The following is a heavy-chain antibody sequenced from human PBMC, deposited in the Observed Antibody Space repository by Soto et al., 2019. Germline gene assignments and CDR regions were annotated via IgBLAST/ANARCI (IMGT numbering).Heavy chain of an antibody. Sequence: SETLSLTCIVSGGSISSGSYYWGWIRQPPGKGLEWIGSIYYSGSTYYNPSLKSRVTMSVDMSKKQFSLKLSSVTAADTAVYYCARLLWYSSSWSNYYFDYWGQGTLVTVSS. CDR1: GGSISSGSYY. V-gene: IGHV4-39*01. J-gene: IGHJ4*02. CDR3: ARLLWYSSSWSNYYFDY. CDR2: IYYSGST. D-gene: IGHD6-13*01.